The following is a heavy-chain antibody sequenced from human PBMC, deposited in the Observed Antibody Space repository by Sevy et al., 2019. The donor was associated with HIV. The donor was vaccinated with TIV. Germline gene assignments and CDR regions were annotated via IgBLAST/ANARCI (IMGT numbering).Heavy chain of an antibody. CDR2: ILHDGSRQ. CDR1: GFSFSIHS. D-gene: IGHD6-25*01. CDR3: ARDSNVYDSGGSLDS. J-gene: IGHJ4*02. V-gene: IGHV3-30*04. Sequence: GGSLRLSCTASGFSFSIHSMHWVRQAPGKGLEWVSFILHDGSRQDYADSVKGRFIISRDNSKNTVYLEMSGLRPEETATYYCARDSNVYDSGGSLDSWGQGTLVTVSS.